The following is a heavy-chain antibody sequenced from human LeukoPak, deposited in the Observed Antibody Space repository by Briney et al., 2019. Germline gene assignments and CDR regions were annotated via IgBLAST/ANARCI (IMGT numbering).Heavy chain of an antibody. CDR1: GYTFTGYY. D-gene: IGHD3-9*01. Sequence: ASVKVSCKASGYTFTGYYMHWVRQAPGQGLEWMGWINPNSGGTNYAQKFQGRVTMTRDTSISTAYMELSRLRSDDTAVYYCARGNILTGYYYDAFDIWGQGTLVTVSS. CDR2: INPNSGGT. V-gene: IGHV1-2*02. J-gene: IGHJ3*02. CDR3: ARGNILTGYYYDAFDI.